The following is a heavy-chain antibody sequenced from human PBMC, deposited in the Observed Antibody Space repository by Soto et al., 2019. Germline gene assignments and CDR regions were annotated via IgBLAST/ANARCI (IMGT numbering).Heavy chain of an antibody. CDR3: PKDRVDYGDYRGLDY. CDR1: GFTFSSYA. D-gene: IGHD4-17*01. J-gene: IGHJ4*02. Sequence: EVQLLESGGGLVQPGGSLRLSCAASGFTFSSYAMTWVRQAPGKGLEWVSAISGSGTNRYYADSVKGRFTISRDNSENTLYLQMNSLRAEDTAVYYCPKDRVDYGDYRGLDYWGQGTLVTVSS. CDR2: ISGSGTNR. V-gene: IGHV3-23*01.